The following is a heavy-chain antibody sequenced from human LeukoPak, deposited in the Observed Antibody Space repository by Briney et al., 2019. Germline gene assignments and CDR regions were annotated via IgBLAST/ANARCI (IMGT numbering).Heavy chain of an antibody. CDR1: GFTFSSYA. CDR3: AKDYLSKGKYSSSSYDY. D-gene: IGHD6-13*01. Sequence: GGSLRLSCAASGFTFSSYAMSWVRQAPGKGLEWVSAISGSGGSTYYADSMKGRFTISRDNSKNTLYLQMNSLRAEDTAVYYCAKDYLSKGKYSSSSYDYWGQGTLVTVSS. CDR2: ISGSGGST. J-gene: IGHJ4*02. V-gene: IGHV3-23*01.